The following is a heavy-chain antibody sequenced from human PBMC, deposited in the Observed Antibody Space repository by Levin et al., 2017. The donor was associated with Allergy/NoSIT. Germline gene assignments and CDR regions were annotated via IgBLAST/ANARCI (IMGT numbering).Heavy chain of an antibody. CDR2: INPNSGGT. V-gene: IGHV1-2*03. CDR3: ASEYCSGGSCYTQYNWFDP. D-gene: IGHD2-15*01. Sequence: LGASVKVSCKASGYTFTGYYMHWVRQAPGQGLEWMGWINPNSGGTNYAQKFQGRVTMTRDTSISTAYMELSRLRSDDTAVYYCASEYCSGGSCYTQYNWFDPWGQGTLVTVSS. CDR1: GYTFTGYY. J-gene: IGHJ5*02.